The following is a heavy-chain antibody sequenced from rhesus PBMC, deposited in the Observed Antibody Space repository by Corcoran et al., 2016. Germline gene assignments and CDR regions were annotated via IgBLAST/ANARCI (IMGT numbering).Heavy chain of an antibody. J-gene: IGHJ1*01. CDR3: AKSQYSGWSGYFEF. Sequence: QVQLQESGPGLVKPSETPSLTCAVSGGSISSSYWSWIRQAPGKGLEWMGRTYGSGGTTAYHPSLKSRVTISIDTSKNHLSPKRTSLTAADTAVYYCAKSQYSGWSGYFEFWGQGALVTVTS. V-gene: IGHV4-160*01. CDR2: TYGSGGTT. CDR1: GGSISSSY. D-gene: IGHD1-44*01.